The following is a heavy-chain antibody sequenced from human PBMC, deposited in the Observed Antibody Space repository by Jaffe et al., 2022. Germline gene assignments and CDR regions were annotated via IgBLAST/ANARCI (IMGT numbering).Heavy chain of an antibody. Sequence: QVQLVQSGAEVKKPGSSVKVSCKASGGTFSSYTISWVRQAPGQGLEWMGRIIPILGIANYAQKFQGRVTITADKSTSTAYMELSSLRSEDTAVYYCARDEVSSSWYGAFDIWGQGTMVTVSS. CDR1: GGTFSSYT. V-gene: IGHV1-69*08. J-gene: IGHJ3*02. CDR3: ARDEVSSSWYGAFDI. CDR2: IIPILGIA. D-gene: IGHD6-13*01.